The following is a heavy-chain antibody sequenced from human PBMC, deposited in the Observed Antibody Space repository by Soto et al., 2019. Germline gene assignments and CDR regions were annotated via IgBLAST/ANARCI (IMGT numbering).Heavy chain of an antibody. Sequence: GPTLVNPTQTLTLTCTFSGFSLSTGGVGVGWIRQPPGKALEWLALIYWDDDKRYTPSLKSRLTITKDTSKNLVVLTMTDMDPVDTATYYCAHRYYDSSGYSFDYWGQGALVTVSS. J-gene: IGHJ4*02. CDR3: AHRYYDSSGYSFDY. D-gene: IGHD3-22*01. CDR1: GFSLSTGGVG. CDR2: IYWDDDK. V-gene: IGHV2-5*02.